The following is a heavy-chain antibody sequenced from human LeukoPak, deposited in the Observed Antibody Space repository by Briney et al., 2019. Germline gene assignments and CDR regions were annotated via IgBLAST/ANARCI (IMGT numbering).Heavy chain of an antibody. J-gene: IGHJ4*02. D-gene: IGHD2-2*01. V-gene: IGHV4-61*01. CDR2: IYYSGST. CDR3: ARGRRYCSSTSCYGPPGY. CDR1: GGSVSSGSYY. Sequence: SETLSLTCTVSGGSVSSGSYYWSWIRQPPGKGLEWIGYIYYSGSTNYNPSLKSRVTISVDTSKNQFSLKLSSVTAADTAVYYCARGRRYCSSTSCYGPPGYWGQGTLVTVSS.